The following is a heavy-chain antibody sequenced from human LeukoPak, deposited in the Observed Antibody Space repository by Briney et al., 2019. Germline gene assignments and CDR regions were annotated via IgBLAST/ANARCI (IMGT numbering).Heavy chain of an antibody. V-gene: IGHV4-4*02. CDR2: IYHSGST. CDR3: ARALSWRCSGGSCYSDYFDY. CDR1: GGSISSSNW. J-gene: IGHJ4*02. D-gene: IGHD2-15*01. Sequence: SETLSLTCTVSGGSISSSNWWSWVRQPPGKGLEWIGEIYHSGSTNYNPSLKSRVTISVDTSKNQFSLKLSSVTAADTAVYYCARALSWRCSGGSCYSDYFDYWGQGTLVTVSS.